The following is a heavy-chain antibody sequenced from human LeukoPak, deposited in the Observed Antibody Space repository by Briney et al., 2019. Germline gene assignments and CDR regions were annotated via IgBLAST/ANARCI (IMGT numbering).Heavy chain of an antibody. V-gene: IGHV4-39*07. J-gene: IGHJ4*02. CDR2: ILHNGKT. CDR1: GGSVSTSDYY. CDR3: ARIFDS. Sequence: PSETLSLTCTVSGGSVSTSDYYWGWIRQTPGKGLEWIGDILHNGKTNYNPSLKGRVTISIDTSNNQFSLRLPSVTAADTAVYYCARIFDSWGQGTLVTVSS.